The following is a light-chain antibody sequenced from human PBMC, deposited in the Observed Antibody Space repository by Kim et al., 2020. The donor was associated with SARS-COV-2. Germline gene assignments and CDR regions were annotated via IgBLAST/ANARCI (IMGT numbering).Light chain of an antibody. Sequence: RQTANPPHTGNSNDDGYEGPARQWHHQGHPPKLQTNRNNSRPSGISDRFPASRSGNTASLTISGLQPEDETDYYCSACDSSLSAWVFGGGTQLTVL. CDR3: SACDSSLSAWV. V-gene: IGLV10-54*04. CDR1: SNDDGYEG. J-gene: IGLJ3*02. CDR2: RNN.